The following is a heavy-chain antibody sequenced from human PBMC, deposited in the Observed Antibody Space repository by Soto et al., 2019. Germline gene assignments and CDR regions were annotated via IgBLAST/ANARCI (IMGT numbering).Heavy chain of an antibody. V-gene: IGHV4-34*01. Sequence: QVQLQQWGAGLLKPSETLSLTCAVYGGSFSGYYWSWIRQPPGKGLEWIGEINHSGSTNYNPSLNSRVTISVDTSKNQFSLKLSSVTAADTAVYYCARGMTTVTKRYWYFDLWGRGTLVTVSS. CDR2: INHSGST. J-gene: IGHJ2*01. CDR1: GGSFSGYY. CDR3: ARGMTTVTKRYWYFDL. D-gene: IGHD4-17*01.